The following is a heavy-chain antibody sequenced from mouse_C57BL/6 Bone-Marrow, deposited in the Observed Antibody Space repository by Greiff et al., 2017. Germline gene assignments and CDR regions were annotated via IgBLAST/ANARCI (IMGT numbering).Heavy chain of an antibody. J-gene: IGHJ3*01. D-gene: IGHD1-1*01. CDR3: ARWVTTVVAPGFAY. CDR1: GYAFSSYW. Sequence: QVQLQQSGAELVKPGASVKISCKASGYAFSSYWMNWVKQRPGKGLEWIGQIYPGDGDTNYNGKFKGKATLTADKSSSTAYMQLSSLTSEDSAVYVCARWVTTVVAPGFAYWGQGTLVTVSA. CDR2: IYPGDGDT. V-gene: IGHV1-80*01.